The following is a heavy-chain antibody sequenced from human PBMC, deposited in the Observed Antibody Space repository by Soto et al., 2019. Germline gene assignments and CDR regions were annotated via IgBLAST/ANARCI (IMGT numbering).Heavy chain of an antibody. Sequence: QVQLVESGGGVVQPGRSLRLSCAASGFTFSSYAMHWVRQAPGKGLEWVAVISYDGSNKYYADSVKGRFTISRDNSKNTLYLQMNSLRAEDTAVYYCARGRDYYDSSGYPLFGYWGQGTLVTVSS. J-gene: IGHJ4*02. V-gene: IGHV3-30-3*01. CDR3: ARGRDYYDSSGYPLFGY. D-gene: IGHD3-22*01. CDR1: GFTFSSYA. CDR2: ISYDGSNK.